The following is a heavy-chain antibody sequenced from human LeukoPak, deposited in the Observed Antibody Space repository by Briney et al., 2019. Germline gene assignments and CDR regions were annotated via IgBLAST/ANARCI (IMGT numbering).Heavy chain of an antibody. CDR3: VRPRLGMNYFYCMDV. V-gene: IGHV3-21*01. CDR1: GFTFSDYS. D-gene: IGHD3-9*01. J-gene: IGHJ6*03. Sequence: GGSLRLSCAASGFTFSDYSLNWVRQAPGKGLEWVSSITSSSIGIYYADSVKGRFTISRDNAKNLVYLQMNSLRAEDTAVYYCVRPRLGMNYFYCMDVWGTGTTVIVSS. CDR2: ITSSSIGI.